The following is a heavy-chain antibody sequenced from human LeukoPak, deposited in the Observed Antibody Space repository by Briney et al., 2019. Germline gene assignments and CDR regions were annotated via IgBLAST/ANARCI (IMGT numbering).Heavy chain of an antibody. D-gene: IGHD3-10*01. J-gene: IGHJ4*02. CDR3: VKDLIYGSGNYYTDSFDH. CDR1: GFTFSSYS. Sequence: GGSLRLSCAASGFTFSSYSMNWVRQAPGKGLEWVSSISSSSSYIYYADSVKGRFTISRDNAKNSLYLQMNSLRAEDTAVYYCVKDLIYGSGNYYTDSFDHWGQGTLVTVSS. V-gene: IGHV3-21*01. CDR2: ISSSSSYI.